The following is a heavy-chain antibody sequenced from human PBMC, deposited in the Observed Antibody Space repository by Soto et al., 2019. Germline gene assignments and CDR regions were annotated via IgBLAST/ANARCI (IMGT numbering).Heavy chain of an antibody. V-gene: IGHV4-39*01. J-gene: IGHJ5*02. Sequence: SETLSLTCTVSGGSISSSSYFWGWIRQPPGKGLEWIGSMYYSGSTYYNPSLKSRVTISVDTSKNQFSLKLSSVTAADTAVYYCARHDGICSGGSCYSEWFDPWGQGTLVTVSS. D-gene: IGHD2-15*01. CDR2: MYYSGST. CDR1: GGSISSSSYF. CDR3: ARHDGICSGGSCYSEWFDP.